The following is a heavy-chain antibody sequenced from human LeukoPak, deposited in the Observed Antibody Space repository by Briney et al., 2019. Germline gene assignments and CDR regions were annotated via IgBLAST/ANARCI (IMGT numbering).Heavy chain of an antibody. Sequence: ASVKVSCKASGYTFTGYYMHWVRQAPGQGLEWMGWINPNSGGTNYAQKFQGRVTMTRDTSISTAYMELSRLRSDDTAVYYCARDPGSGSYSYGMDVWGQGTTVTVSS. V-gene: IGHV1-2*02. J-gene: IGHJ6*02. CDR3: ARDPGSGSYSYGMDV. D-gene: IGHD3-10*01. CDR2: INPNSGGT. CDR1: GYTFTGYY.